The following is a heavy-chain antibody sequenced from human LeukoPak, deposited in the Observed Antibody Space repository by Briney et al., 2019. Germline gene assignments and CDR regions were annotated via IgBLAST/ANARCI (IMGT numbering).Heavy chain of an antibody. CDR3: ARDRFMVRGVIRKGPNWFDP. CDR1: GYTFTGYY. CDR2: INPNSGGT. Sequence: ASVKVSCKASGYTFTGYYMHWVRQAPGQGLEWMGRINPNSGGTNYAQKFQGRVTMTRDTSISTAYMELSRLRSDDTAVYYCARDRFMVRGVIRKGPNWFDPWGQGTLVTVSS. V-gene: IGHV1-2*06. J-gene: IGHJ5*02. D-gene: IGHD3-10*01.